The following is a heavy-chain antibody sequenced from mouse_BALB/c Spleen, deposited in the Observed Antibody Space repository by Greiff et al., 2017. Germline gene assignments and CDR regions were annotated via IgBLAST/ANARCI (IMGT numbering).Heavy chain of an antibody. CDR3: ARPHLDYAMDY. CDR1: GYTFTDYN. Sequence: EVQLQQSGPELVKPGASVKISCKASGYTFTDYNMHWVKQSHGKSLEWIGYIYPYNGGTGYNQKFKSKATLTVDNSSSTAYMELRSLTSEDSAVYYCARPHLDYAMDYWGQGTSVTVSS. J-gene: IGHJ4*01. CDR2: IYPYNGGT. V-gene: IGHV1S29*02.